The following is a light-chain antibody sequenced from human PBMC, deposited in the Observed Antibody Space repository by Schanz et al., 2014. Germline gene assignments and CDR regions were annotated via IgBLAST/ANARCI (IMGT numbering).Light chain of an antibody. CDR1: QSVSSN. V-gene: IGKV3-20*01. CDR2: GAS. Sequence: ENVLTQSPGTLSLSPGERATLSCRASQSVSSNLAWYQQKPGQAPRLLMYGASTRATGIPARFSGSGSETDFTLTISRLEPEDLAVYYCQQYGSSPWTFGRGTKVEIK. J-gene: IGKJ1*01. CDR3: QQYGSSPWT.